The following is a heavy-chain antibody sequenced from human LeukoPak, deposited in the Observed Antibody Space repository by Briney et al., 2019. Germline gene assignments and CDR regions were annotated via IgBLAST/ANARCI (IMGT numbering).Heavy chain of an antibody. Sequence: ASVKVSCKASGYTFTGYYVHWVRQAPGQGLEWMGWINPNSGGTNYAQKFQGRVTMTRDTSISTAYMELSRLRSDDTAVYYCARPAASITIFGVVNYYYYGMDVWGQGTTVTVSS. V-gene: IGHV1-2*02. CDR3: ARPAASITIFGVVNYYYYGMDV. CDR2: INPNSGGT. J-gene: IGHJ6*02. D-gene: IGHD3-3*01. CDR1: GYTFTGYY.